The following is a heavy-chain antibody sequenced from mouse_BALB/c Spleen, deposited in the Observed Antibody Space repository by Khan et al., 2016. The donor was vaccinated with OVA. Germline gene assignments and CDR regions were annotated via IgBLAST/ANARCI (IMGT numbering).Heavy chain of an antibody. D-gene: IGHD1-1*01. J-gene: IGHJ3*01. CDR2: VNPYNDGT. CDR3: GRDYGRVFWFSY. Sequence: VQLKESGPELVKPGASVKMSCKASGYTFTNYIIHWVKQTPGQGLEWIGYVNPYNDGTKYNEKFKGKATLTSDKSSSTAYMEISGLTSEDSAVYYGGRDYGRVFWFSYWGQGTLVTVSA. V-gene: IGHV1S136*01. CDR1: GYTFTNYI.